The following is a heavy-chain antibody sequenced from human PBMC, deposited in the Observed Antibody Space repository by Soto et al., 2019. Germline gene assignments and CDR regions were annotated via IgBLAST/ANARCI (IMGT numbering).Heavy chain of an antibody. D-gene: IGHD2-15*01. J-gene: IGHJ4*02. CDR1: GFTFSNYW. Sequence: EVQLVESGGGLVQPGESLRLSCAASGFTFSNYWMHLVRQDPGKGLVWVSRIDSDGSRITYAHFVKGRFTISRDNAKNTVYLQMTSLTAEDTAVYYCVRASLVVAVATREDFWGQGTLVTASS. CDR3: VRASLVVAVATREDF. V-gene: IGHV3-74*01. CDR2: IDSDGSRI.